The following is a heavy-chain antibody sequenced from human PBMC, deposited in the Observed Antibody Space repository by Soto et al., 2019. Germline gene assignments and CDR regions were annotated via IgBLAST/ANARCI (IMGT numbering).Heavy chain of an antibody. Sequence: GGSLRLSCAASGFIFSIHDMQWVRQATGKGLEWVSGIGTAGDTYYPDSVKGRFTISRENAKNSLYLQMNSLRAGDTAVYYCAREGLYGMDVWGQGTTVTVSS. V-gene: IGHV3-13*01. CDR3: AREGLYGMDV. D-gene: IGHD2-21*02. CDR1: GFIFSIHD. J-gene: IGHJ6*02. CDR2: IGTAGDT.